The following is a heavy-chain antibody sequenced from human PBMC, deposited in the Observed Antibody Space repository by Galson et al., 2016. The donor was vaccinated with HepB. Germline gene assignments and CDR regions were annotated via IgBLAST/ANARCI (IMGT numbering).Heavy chain of an antibody. CDR3: ARDRHCITTSCQGL. J-gene: IGHJ4*02. D-gene: IGHD2-2*01. CDR2: IYSGGST. Sequence: SLRLSCAASGFSVSNNYMTWVRQAPGKGLGWVSLIYSGGSTYYADSVKGRFTISRDSSKNTLYLQMNSLRAEDTAVYYCARDRHCITTSCQGLWGPGTLVTVSS. V-gene: IGHV3-53*01. CDR1: GFSVSNNY.